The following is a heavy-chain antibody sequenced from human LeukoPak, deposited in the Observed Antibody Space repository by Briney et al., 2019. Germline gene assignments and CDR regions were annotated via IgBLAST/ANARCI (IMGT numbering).Heavy chain of an antibody. CDR2: ISWNSGSI. CDR3: ASDLTYGDYAGAIDY. D-gene: IGHD4-17*01. Sequence: PGRSLRLSCAASGFTFDDYAMHWVRHAPGKGLEWVSGISWNSGSIGYADSVKGRFTISRDNAKNSLYLQMNSLRDEDTAVYYCASDLTYGDYAGAIDYWGQGTLVTVSS. CDR1: GFTFDDYA. J-gene: IGHJ4*02. V-gene: IGHV3-9*01.